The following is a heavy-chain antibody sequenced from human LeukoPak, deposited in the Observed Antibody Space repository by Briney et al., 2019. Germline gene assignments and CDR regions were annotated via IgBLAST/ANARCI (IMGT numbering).Heavy chain of an antibody. D-gene: IGHD3-10*01. CDR2: INPNSGGT. CDR1: GYTFTGYY. J-gene: IGHJ6*02. V-gene: IGHV1-2*02. Sequence: ASVKVSCKASGYTFTGYYMHWGGQAPGQGLEWMGWINPNSGGTNYAQKFQGRVTMTRDTSTSTAYMALRRLRSEDTAVYYCARDLPVYGSGRRNPMSYYYGMDVWGQGTTVTVSS. CDR3: ARDLPVYGSGRRNPMSYYYGMDV.